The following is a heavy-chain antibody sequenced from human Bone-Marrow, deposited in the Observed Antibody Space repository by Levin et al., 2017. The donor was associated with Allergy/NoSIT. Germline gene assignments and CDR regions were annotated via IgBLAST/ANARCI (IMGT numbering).Heavy chain of an antibody. D-gene: IGHD3-22*01. CDR3: ARDRQRVGSSGYYYAIYFQH. CDR1: GGSISSSSYY. CDR2: IYYSGST. V-gene: IGHV4-39*07. Sequence: SETLSLTCTVSGGSISSSSYYWGWIRQPPGKGLEWIGSIYYSGSTYYNPSLKSRVTISVDTSKNQFSLKLSSVTAADTAVYYCARDRQRVGSSGYYYAIYFQHWGQGTLVTVSS. J-gene: IGHJ1*01.